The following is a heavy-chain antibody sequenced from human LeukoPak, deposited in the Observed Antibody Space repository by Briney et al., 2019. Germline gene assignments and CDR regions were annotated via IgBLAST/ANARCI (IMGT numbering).Heavy chain of an antibody. CDR2: ISGSGGNT. CDR3: ANSKYYFDY. Sequence: GGSPRLSCAASGFTFSSYAMSWVRQPPGKGLEWVSGISGSGGNTYYADSVKGRFTISRDNSKNTLYLQMNSLRAEDTAVYFCANSKYYFDYWGQGTLVTVSS. CDR1: GFTFSSYA. J-gene: IGHJ4*02. V-gene: IGHV3-23*01.